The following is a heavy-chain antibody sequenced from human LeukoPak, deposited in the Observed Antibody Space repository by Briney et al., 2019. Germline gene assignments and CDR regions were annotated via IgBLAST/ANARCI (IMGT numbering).Heavy chain of an antibody. Sequence: GGSLRLSCAASGFTFDDYAMHWVRQAPGKGLEWVSLISWDGGSTYYADSVKGRFTISRDNSKNSLYLQMNSLRAEDTALYYCAKVSGQQLALDYWGQRTLVTVSS. CDR1: GFTFDDYA. CDR3: AKVSGQQLALDY. CDR2: ISWDGGST. D-gene: IGHD6-13*01. V-gene: IGHV3-43D*04. J-gene: IGHJ4*02.